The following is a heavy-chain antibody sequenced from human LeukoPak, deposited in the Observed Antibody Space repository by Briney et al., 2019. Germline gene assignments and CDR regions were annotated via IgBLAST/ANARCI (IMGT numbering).Heavy chain of an antibody. CDR2: IKQDGSEK. CDR1: GFTFSSYW. D-gene: IGHD4-23*01. Sequence: GGSPRLSCAASGFTFSSYWMSWVRQAPGKGLEWVANIKQDGSEKYYVDSVKGRFTISRDNAKNSLYLQMNSLRAEDTAVYYCARAKPVVTPRGGAFDIWGQGTMVTVSS. J-gene: IGHJ3*02. V-gene: IGHV3-7*04. CDR3: ARAKPVVTPRGGAFDI.